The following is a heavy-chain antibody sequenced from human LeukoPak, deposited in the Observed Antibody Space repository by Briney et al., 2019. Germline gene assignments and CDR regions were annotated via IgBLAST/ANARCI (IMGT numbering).Heavy chain of an antibody. CDR1: GGSISSSSYY. Sequence: PSETLSLTCTVSGGSISSSSYYWGWIRQPPGKGLEWIGSIYYSGSTYYNPSLKSRVTISVDTSKNQFSLKLSSVTAADTAVYYCARQSRYGDFIDYWGQGTLVTVSS. CDR3: ARQSRYGDFIDY. CDR2: IYYSGST. J-gene: IGHJ4*02. V-gene: IGHV4-39*01. D-gene: IGHD4-17*01.